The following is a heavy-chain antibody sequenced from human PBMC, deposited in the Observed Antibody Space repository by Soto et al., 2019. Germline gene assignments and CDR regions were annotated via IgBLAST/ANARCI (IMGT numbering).Heavy chain of an antibody. V-gene: IGHV3-21*01. D-gene: IGHD3-3*01. CDR2: ISSSSSYI. CDR1: GFTFSSYS. CDR3: ARDTVHYDFWSGYYTGDYYYYMDV. Sequence: GGSLRLSCAASGFTFSSYSMNWVRQAPGKGLEWVSSISSSSSYIYYADSVKGRFTISRDNAKNSLYLQMNSLRAEDTAVYYCARDTVHYDFWSGYYTGDYYYYMDVWGKGTTVTVSS. J-gene: IGHJ6*03.